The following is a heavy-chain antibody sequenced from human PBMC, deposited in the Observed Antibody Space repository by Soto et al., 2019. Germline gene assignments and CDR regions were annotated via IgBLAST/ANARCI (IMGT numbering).Heavy chain of an antibody. CDR2: IYHSGST. J-gene: IGHJ4*02. Sequence: QLQLQESGSGLVKPSQTLSLTCAVSGGSISSGGYSWSWIRQPPGKGLEWIGYIYHSGSTYYSPSLQSRVTISVDRSNNPFSLKLSSVTAADTAVYYCARDGKRGLDYSCQGTLVTVSS. CDR1: GGSISSGGYS. V-gene: IGHV4-30-2*01. D-gene: IGHD5-12*01. CDR3: ARDGKRGLDY.